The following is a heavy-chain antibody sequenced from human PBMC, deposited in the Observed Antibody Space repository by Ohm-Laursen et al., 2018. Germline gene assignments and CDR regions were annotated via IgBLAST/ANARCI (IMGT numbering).Heavy chain of an antibody. CDR1: GFIFSDSY. Sequence: GSLRLSRAASGFIFSDSYMSWIRQAPGKGLEWVSYISSSGNTIYYADSVKGRFTISRDNAKNSLYLQMNSLRAEDTAVYYCARGYGLFDYWGQGTLVTVSS. J-gene: IGHJ4*02. CDR3: ARGYGLFDY. V-gene: IGHV3-11*04. CDR2: ISSSGNTI. D-gene: IGHD4-17*01.